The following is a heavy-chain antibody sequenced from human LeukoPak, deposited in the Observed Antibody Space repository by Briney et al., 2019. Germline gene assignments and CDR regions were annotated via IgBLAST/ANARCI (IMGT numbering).Heavy chain of an antibody. CDR1: GYTFISYG. CDR2: ISAYNGNT. Sequence: GASVKVSCKASGYTFISYGISWVRQAPGQRLKWMGWISAYNGNTNYAQKFQGRVTMTTDTSTSTAYMELRSLRSDGTAVYYCARDRNTYIAAVGSTWFDPWGQGTLVTVSS. D-gene: IGHD6-13*01. CDR3: ARDRNTYIAAVGSTWFDP. V-gene: IGHV1-18*01. J-gene: IGHJ5*02.